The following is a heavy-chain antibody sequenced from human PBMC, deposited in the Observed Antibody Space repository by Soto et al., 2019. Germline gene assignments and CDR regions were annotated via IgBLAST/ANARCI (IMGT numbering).Heavy chain of an antibody. CDR1: GFTFSSYG. CDR3: AKRFMNCSSTSCYRWSWFDP. V-gene: IGHV3-30*18. J-gene: IGHJ5*02. D-gene: IGHD2-2*01. Sequence: QVQLVESGGGVVQPGRSLRLSCAASGFTFSSYGMHWVRQAPGKGLEWVAVISYDGSNKYYADSVKGRFTISRDNSKNTXYXXMNSLRAEDTAVYYCAKRFMNCSSTSCYRWSWFDPWGQGTLVTVSS. CDR2: ISYDGSNK.